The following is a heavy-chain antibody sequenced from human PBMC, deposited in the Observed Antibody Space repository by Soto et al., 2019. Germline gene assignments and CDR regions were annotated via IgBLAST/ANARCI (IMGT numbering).Heavy chain of an antibody. CDR1: GFTFSSYA. Sequence: EVQLLESGGGLVQPGGSLRLSCAASGFTFSSYAMSWVRQAPGKGLEWVSAISGSGGSTYYADSVKGRFTISRDNSKNTLYLQMNSLRAEDTAVYYCATSDYDFWSGTYGMDVWGLGTTVTVSS. CDR3: ATSDYDFWSGTYGMDV. J-gene: IGHJ6*02. D-gene: IGHD3-3*01. CDR2: ISGSGGST. V-gene: IGHV3-23*01.